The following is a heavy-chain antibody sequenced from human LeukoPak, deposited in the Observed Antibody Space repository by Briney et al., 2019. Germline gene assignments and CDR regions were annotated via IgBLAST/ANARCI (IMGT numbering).Heavy chain of an antibody. V-gene: IGHV3-21*01. J-gene: IGHJ4*02. Sequence: GGSLRLSCAPSVYTFCSYTMNCVRQAPGKGLEWVSYFSSRSSYISFADSLKGRFTISRDNAKNSLYLQMNSLRAEDTAVYYCARDYSSSCWNWGQGTLVTVSS. CDR2: FSSRSSYI. CDR3: ARDYSSSCWN. CDR1: VYTFCSYT. D-gene: IGHD6-13*01.